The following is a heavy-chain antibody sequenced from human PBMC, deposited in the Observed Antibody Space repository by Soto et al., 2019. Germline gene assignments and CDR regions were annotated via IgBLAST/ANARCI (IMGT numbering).Heavy chain of an antibody. CDR3: ARGTMIVVVHLDY. CDR1: GFTFNNYA. Sequence: QVQMVECGGCVVQPGRSLRLSCAASGFTFNNYAMHWVRQAPGKGLEWLAVISYDGGNRYYADSVKGRFTISRDNSKNTLYLQMDSLRAEDTALYYCARGTMIVVVHLDYWGQGTLVTVSS. D-gene: IGHD3-22*01. CDR2: ISYDGGNR. V-gene: IGHV3-30-3*01. J-gene: IGHJ4*02.